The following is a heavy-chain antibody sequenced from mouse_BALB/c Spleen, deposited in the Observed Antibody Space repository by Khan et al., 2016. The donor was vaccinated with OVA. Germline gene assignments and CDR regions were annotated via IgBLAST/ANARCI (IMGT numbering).Heavy chain of an antibody. D-gene: IGHD1-1*01. V-gene: IGHV1S81*02. CDR1: GYTFTSFY. CDR2: INPNNGGT. CDR3: TRGGYGSPFTY. J-gene: IGHJ3*01. Sequence: QVQLQQSGAELVKPGASVKLSCKASGYTFTSFYIYWVKQRPGQGLEWIGEINPNNGGTNVNETFKSKATLTVDKSSSTAYLELSSLTSEDSAVCYWTRGGYGSPFTYWGQGTLVTVSA.